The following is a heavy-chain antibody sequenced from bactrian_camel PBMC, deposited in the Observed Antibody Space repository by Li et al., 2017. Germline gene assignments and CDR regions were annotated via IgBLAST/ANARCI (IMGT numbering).Heavy chain of an antibody. CDR1: GFTESGNY. CDR2: IYTGTDRT. CDR3: AADLVTDGPFLNETEYYY. Sequence: QLVESGGGSVEAGGSVRLSCVASGFTESGNYVAWIRQAPAKGREGVASIYTGTDRTYYADSVKGRVAIWQDNAKNTIYLQINYLRPEDTAMYYCAADLVTDGPFLNETEYYYWGQGTQVTVS. V-gene: IGHV3S28*01. J-gene: IGHJ4*01. D-gene: IGHD1*01.